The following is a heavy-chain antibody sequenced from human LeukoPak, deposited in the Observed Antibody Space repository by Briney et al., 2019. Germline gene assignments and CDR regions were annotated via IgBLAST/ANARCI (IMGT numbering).Heavy chain of an antibody. V-gene: IGHV3-15*01. D-gene: IGHD1-7*01. Sequence: GGSLRLSCAASGFTFSNAWMSWVRQAPGKGLEWVGRIKSKTDGGTTDYAAPVKGRFAISRDDSKNTLYLQMNSLKTEDTAVYYCTTDWTGTTPDYWGQGTLVTVSS. CDR3: TTDWTGTTPDY. CDR2: IKSKTDGGTT. CDR1: GFTFSNAW. J-gene: IGHJ4*02.